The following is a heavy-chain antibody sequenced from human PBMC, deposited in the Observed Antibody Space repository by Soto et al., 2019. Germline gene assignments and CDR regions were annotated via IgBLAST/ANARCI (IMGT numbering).Heavy chain of an antibody. J-gene: IGHJ4*02. CDR3: EKVDNILTGYSRIDY. Sequence: VGSLRLSCAASGFTFSSYAMTWVRQAPGKGLEWVSAISGSGDYTYYADSVKGRFTISRDNSKNTLYLQMNSLRAEDTALYYCEKVDNILTGYSRIDYWGQGTLVTVSS. CDR2: ISGSGDYT. D-gene: IGHD3-9*01. CDR1: GFTFSSYA. V-gene: IGHV3-23*01.